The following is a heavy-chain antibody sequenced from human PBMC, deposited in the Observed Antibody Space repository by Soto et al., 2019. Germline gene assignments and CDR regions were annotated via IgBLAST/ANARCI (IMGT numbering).Heavy chain of an antibody. CDR1: GFTFSSYA. CDR3: AKDWYYDSSGYPFDY. J-gene: IGHJ4*02. V-gene: IGHV3-23*01. Sequence: GGSLRLSCAASGFTFSSYAMSWVRQAPGRGLEWVSAISGSGGSTYYADSVKGRFTISRDNSKNTLYLQMNSLRAEDTAVYYCAKDWYYDSSGYPFDYWGQGTLVTVS. D-gene: IGHD3-22*01. CDR2: ISGSGGST.